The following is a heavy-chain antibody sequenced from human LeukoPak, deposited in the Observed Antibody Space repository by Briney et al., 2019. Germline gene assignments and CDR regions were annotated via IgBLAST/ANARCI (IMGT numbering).Heavy chain of an antibody. Sequence: SETLSLTCTVSDGSISSYYWNWIRQPPRKGLEWIGYIYYSGSTNYNPSLKSRVTISVDTSKNQFSLKLSSVTAADTAVYYCARQDFDWLPGGYYYGVDVWGQGTTVTVSS. CDR1: DGSISSYY. CDR2: IYYSGST. J-gene: IGHJ6*02. V-gene: IGHV4-59*01. CDR3: ARQDFDWLPGGYYYGVDV. D-gene: IGHD3-9*01.